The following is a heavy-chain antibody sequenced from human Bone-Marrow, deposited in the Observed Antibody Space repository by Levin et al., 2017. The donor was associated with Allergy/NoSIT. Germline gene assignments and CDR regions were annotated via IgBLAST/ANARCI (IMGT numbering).Heavy chain of an antibody. J-gene: IGHJ6*02. D-gene: IGHD6-6*01. Sequence: GGSLRLSCAASGFTFDDYTMHWVRHAPGKGLEWVSSINWKGNSMDYADSVKGRFTISRDNAKNSLFLQMNSLRPEDTALYYCAKDSRSSSSMDYYYYHGMDVWGQGTTVTVSS. V-gene: IGHV3-9*01. CDR1: GFTFDDYT. CDR2: INWKGNSM. CDR3: AKDSRSSSSMDYYYYHGMDV.